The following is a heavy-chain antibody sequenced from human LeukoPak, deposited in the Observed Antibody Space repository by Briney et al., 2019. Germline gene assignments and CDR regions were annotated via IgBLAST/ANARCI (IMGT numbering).Heavy chain of an antibody. J-gene: IGHJ3*02. Sequence: GGSLRLSCVASGLTFSNAWMTWVRQAPGKGLEWVGLIRSKTDGGTTDYAAPLKDRFTILRDDSKSTLFLQMNSLKADDTAVYYCATDTATEARHIWGQGTTVTVSS. D-gene: IGHD2-21*02. CDR3: ATDTATEARHI. V-gene: IGHV3-15*01. CDR1: GLTFSNAW. CDR2: IRSKTDGGTT.